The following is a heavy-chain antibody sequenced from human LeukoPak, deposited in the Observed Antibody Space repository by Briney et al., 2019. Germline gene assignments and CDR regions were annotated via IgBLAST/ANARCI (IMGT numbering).Heavy chain of an antibody. CDR1: GGSTSSSSYY. J-gene: IGHJ4*02. CDR3: ARGLFVDY. Sequence: SETLSLTCTVSGGSTSSSSYYWGWIRQPPGKGLEWIGSIYYSGSTYYNPSLKSRVTISVDTSKNQFSLKLSSVTAADTAVYYCARGLFVDYWGQGTLVTVSS. V-gene: IGHV4-39*01. D-gene: IGHD3-22*01. CDR2: IYYSGST.